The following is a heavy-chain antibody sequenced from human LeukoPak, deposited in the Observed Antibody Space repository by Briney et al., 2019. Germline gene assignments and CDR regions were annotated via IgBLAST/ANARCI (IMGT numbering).Heavy chain of an antibody. J-gene: IGHJ3*02. Sequence: GGSLRLSCAASGFTFSSYGMHWVRQAPGKGLEWVAVIWYDGSNKYYADSVKGRFTISRDNSKNTLYQQMNSLRAEDTAVYYCAKEWLENAFDIWGQGTMVTVSS. V-gene: IGHV3-33*06. CDR1: GFTFSSYG. CDR3: AKEWLENAFDI. D-gene: IGHD5-12*01. CDR2: IWYDGSNK.